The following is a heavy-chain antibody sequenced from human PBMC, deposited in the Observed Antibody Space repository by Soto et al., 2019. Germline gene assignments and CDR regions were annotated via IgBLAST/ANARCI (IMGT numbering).Heavy chain of an antibody. CDR2: IYPGDSDT. CDR1: GYGFTSYW. D-gene: IGHD3-22*01. CDR3: ARGCFYYDSSGPSWIFDI. J-gene: IGHJ3*02. V-gene: IGHV5-51*01. Sequence: PGESLKISCKGSGYGFTSYWIGWVRQMPGKGLEWMGIIYPGDSDTRYSPSFQGQVTISADKSISTAYLQWSSLKASDTAMYYCARGCFYYDSSGPSWIFDIGGKGKMVTFSS.